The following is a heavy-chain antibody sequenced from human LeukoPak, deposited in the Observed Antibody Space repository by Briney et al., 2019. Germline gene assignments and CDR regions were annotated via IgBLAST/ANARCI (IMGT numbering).Heavy chain of an antibody. V-gene: IGHV1-8*01. CDR3: ARDPPYSSSSDVSFYFDY. CDR2: MNPNSGNT. Sequence: ASVKVSCKASGYTFTSYDINWVRQATGQGLEWMGWMNPNSGNTGYAQKFQGRVTMTRDTSTSTVYMELSSLRSEDTAVYYCARDPPYSSSSDVSFYFDYWGQGTLVTVSS. CDR1: GYTFTSYD. J-gene: IGHJ4*02. D-gene: IGHD6-6*01.